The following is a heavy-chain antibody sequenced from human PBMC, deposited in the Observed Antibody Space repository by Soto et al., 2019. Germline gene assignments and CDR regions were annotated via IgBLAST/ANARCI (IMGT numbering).Heavy chain of an antibody. V-gene: IGHV3-21*01. CDR2: ISSSSSYI. CDR3: ARKNWNDGRSDY. Sequence: GGSLRLSCAASGFTFSSYSMNWVRQAPGKGLEWVSSISSSSSYIYYADSVKGRFTISRDNAKNSLYLQMNSLRAEDTAVYYCARKNWNDGRSDYWGQGTLVTVSS. J-gene: IGHJ4*02. CDR1: GFTFSSYS. D-gene: IGHD1-1*01.